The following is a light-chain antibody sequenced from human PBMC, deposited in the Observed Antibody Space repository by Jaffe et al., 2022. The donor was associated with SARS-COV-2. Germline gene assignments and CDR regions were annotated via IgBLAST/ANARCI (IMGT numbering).Light chain of an antibody. J-gene: IGLJ3*02. CDR3: ATWDDSLDAWV. CDR2: TDY. V-gene: IGLV1-44*01. Sequence: QSVLTQPPSASGTPGQRVTISCSGSSSNIGSKPVNWYRQLPRTAPTLLIYTDYQRPSGIPDRFSGSRSGTSASLAISGLESEDEADYYCATWDDSLDAWVFGGGTKLTVL. CDR1: SSNIGSKP.